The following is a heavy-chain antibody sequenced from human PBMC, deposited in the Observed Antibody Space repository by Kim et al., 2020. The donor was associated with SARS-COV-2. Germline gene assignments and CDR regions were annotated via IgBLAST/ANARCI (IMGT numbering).Heavy chain of an antibody. J-gene: IGHJ4*02. V-gene: IGHV3-48*03. D-gene: IGHD1-7*01. CDR2: ISDSGDSI. Sequence: GSLRLSCAASGFIFSSYEMNWVRQTPGTGLEWISYISDSGDSIYYADSVKGRFTISRDNAKNSLYLQMSSLRVDDTAVYFCARDSGTGTSSTNHHFDYWGQGSLVTVSS. CDR1: GFIFSSYE. CDR3: ARDSGTGTSSTNHHFDY.